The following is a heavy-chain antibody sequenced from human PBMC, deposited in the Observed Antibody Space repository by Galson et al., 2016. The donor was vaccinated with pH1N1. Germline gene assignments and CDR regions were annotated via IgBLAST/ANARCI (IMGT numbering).Heavy chain of an antibody. CDR2: IWYDGSNK. CDR3: ARVGAAAGGSFEY. V-gene: IGHV3-33*08. CDR1: GFTFNNYW. D-gene: IGHD2-15*01. Sequence: SLRLSCAASGFTFNNYWMQWVRQAPGKGLEWVAVIWYDGSNKYYADSVKGRFTISRDNSKNTLYLQMNSLRAEDTAVYYCARVGAAAGGSFEYWGQGTLVTVSS. J-gene: IGHJ4*02.